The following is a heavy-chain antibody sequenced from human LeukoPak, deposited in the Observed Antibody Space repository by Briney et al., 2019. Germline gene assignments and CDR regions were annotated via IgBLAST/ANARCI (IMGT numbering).Heavy chain of an antibody. J-gene: IGHJ4*02. Sequence: GGSLRLSCAASGFTFSSYSMNWVRQAPGKGLEWVSSISSSSSYIYYADSVKDRFTISRDNAKNSLYLQMNSLRAEDTAVYYCVTSWDYYDSSGYYSGYFDYWGQGTLVTVSS. D-gene: IGHD3-22*01. V-gene: IGHV3-21*01. CDR3: VTSWDYYDSSGYYSGYFDY. CDR2: ISSSSSYI. CDR1: GFTFSSYS.